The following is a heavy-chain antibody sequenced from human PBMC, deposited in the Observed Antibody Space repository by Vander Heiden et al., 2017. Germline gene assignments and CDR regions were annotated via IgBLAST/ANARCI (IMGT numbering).Heavy chain of an antibody. CDR2: IYTSGST. V-gene: IGHV4-4*07. CDR3: ARDLLLWFGESHYYGMDV. CDR1: GGPISSYY. D-gene: IGHD3-10*01. Sequence: QVQLQESGPGLVKPSETPSLTCPVSGGPISSYYWSWIRQHAGKGLEWIGRIYTSGSTNYNPSLKSRVTMSVDTSKNQFSLKLSSVTAADTAVYYCARDLLLWFGESHYYGMDVWGQGTTVTVSS. J-gene: IGHJ6*02.